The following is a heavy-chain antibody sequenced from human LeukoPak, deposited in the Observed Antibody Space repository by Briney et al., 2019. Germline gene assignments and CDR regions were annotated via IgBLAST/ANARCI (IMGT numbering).Heavy chain of an antibody. D-gene: IGHD4-17*01. Sequence: ASVKVSCKASGYTFTSYGIRWVRLAPGQALEWIGWIRAYNGNTDYAQKPQRRVTMTTDTSTSTAYMELRSLRSDDTAVYYCARVAPPNDYGDYWGYFDYWGQGTLVTVSS. J-gene: IGHJ4*02. CDR3: ARVAPPNDYGDYWGYFDY. CDR2: IRAYNGNT. V-gene: IGHV1-18*04. CDR1: GYTFTSYG.